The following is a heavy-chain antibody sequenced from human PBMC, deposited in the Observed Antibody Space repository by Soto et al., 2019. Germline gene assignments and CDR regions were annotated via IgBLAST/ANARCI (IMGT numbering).Heavy chain of an antibody. CDR3: ARHLRRSYGVDY. V-gene: IGHV4-39*01. J-gene: IGHJ4*02. D-gene: IGHD5-18*01. CDR1: GGSISSSSYY. CDR2: IYYSGST. Sequence: SETLSLTCTVSGGSISSSSYYWGWIRQPPGKGLEWIGSIYYSGSTYYNPSLKSRVTISVDTSKNQFSLKLSPVTAADTAVYYCARHLRRSYGVDYWGQGTLVTVSS.